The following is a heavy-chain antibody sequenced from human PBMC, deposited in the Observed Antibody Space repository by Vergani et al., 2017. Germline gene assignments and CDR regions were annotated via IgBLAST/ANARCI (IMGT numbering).Heavy chain of an antibody. CDR2: ISSSSSTI. J-gene: IGHJ5*02. V-gene: IGHV3-48*01. CDR1: GFTFSSYS. Sequence: EVQLVESGGGLVQPGGSLRLSCAASGFTFSSYSMNWVRQAPGKGLEWVSYISSSSSTIYYADSVKGRFTISRDNSKNTLYLQMNSLRAEDTAVYYCAKELITIFGVVNEGPGGWFDPWGQGTLVTVSS. CDR3: AKELITIFGVVNEGPGGWFDP. D-gene: IGHD3-3*01.